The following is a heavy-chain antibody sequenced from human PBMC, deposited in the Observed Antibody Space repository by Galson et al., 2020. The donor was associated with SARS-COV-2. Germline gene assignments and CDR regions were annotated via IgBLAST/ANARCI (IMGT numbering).Heavy chain of an antibody. Sequence: GGSLRLSCAASGFTFDDYAMHWVRQAPGKGLEWVSGISWDSGSIGYADSVKGRFTISRDNAKNSLYLQMNSLRAEDTALYYCATSGIAAAQDYYYGMDGWGEGTTVTVSS. J-gene: IGHJ6*04. CDR2: ISWDSGSI. V-gene: IGHV3-9*01. CDR3: ATSGIAAAQDYYYGMDG. D-gene: IGHD6-13*01. CDR1: GFTFDDYA.